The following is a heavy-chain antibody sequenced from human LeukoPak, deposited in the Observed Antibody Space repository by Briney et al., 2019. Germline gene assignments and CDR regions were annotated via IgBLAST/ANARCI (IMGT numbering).Heavy chain of an antibody. CDR3: AKPLEKYTYGGNFDY. Sequence: PGRSLRLSCEASGFTFSSYAMSWVRQAPGKGLAWVSVISSSADSTYYADSVKGRLTISRDNSKNTLYLQMNNLRAEDTAVYYCAKPLEKYTYGGNFDYWGQGILVTVSS. CDR1: GFTFSSYA. D-gene: IGHD4-23*01. CDR2: ISSSADST. J-gene: IGHJ4*02. V-gene: IGHV3-23*01.